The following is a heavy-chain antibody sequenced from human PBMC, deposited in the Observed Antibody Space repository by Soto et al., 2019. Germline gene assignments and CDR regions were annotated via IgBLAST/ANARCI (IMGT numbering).Heavy chain of an antibody. CDR3: VRVVAIPGYPDY. J-gene: IGHJ4*02. CDR2: MVPFVDTS. D-gene: IGHD5-12*01. CDR1: GGTFSSYA. Sequence: QVHLVQSGAEVRQPASSVKVSCKTSGGTFSSYAIIWVRQAPGQGLEWMGGMVPFVDTSTYSQRFQGSVTITADESTSTAYMELSRLRSDATAVYYCVRVVAIPGYPDYWGQGTLVTVSS. V-gene: IGHV1-69*12.